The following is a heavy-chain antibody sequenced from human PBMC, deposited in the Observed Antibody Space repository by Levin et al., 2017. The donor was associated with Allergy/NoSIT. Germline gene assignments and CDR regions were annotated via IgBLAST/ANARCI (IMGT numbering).Heavy chain of an antibody. CDR2: IYPGDSDT. J-gene: IGHJ3*02. V-gene: IGHV5-51*01. D-gene: IGHD6-13*01. CDR3: AISWLSSSSRRGYAFDI. Sequence: GESLKISCKGSGYSFTSYWIGWVRQMPGKGLEWMGIIYPGDSDTRYSPSFQGQVTISADKSISTAYLQWSSLKASDTAMYYCAISWLSSSSRRGYAFDIWGQGTMVTVSS. CDR1: GYSFTSYW.